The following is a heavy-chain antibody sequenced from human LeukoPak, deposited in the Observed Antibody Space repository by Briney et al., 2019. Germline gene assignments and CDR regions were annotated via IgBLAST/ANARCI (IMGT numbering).Heavy chain of an antibody. CDR3: AKVATTNYYGSGSLPPPFDY. CDR1: GFTFSSYW. Sequence: SGGSLRLSCAASGFTFSSYWMSWVRQAPGKGLEWVANIKQDGSEKYYADSVKGRFTISRDNSKNTLYLQMNSLRAEDTAVYYCAKVATTNYYGSGSLPPPFDYWGQGTLVTVSS. CDR2: IKQDGSEK. D-gene: IGHD3-10*01. V-gene: IGHV3-7*01. J-gene: IGHJ4*02.